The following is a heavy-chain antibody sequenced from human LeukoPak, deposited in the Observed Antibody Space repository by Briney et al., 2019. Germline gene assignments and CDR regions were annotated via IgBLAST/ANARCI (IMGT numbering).Heavy chain of an antibody. CDR1: GFTFSNAW. Sequence: GGSLRLSCAASGFTFSNAWMSWVRQAPGKGLEWVGRIKSKTDGGTTDYAAPVKGRFTISRDDSKNTLYPQMNSLKTEDTAVYYCTTLLTYYDYVWGSYRPRPVDYWGQGTLVTVSS. J-gene: IGHJ4*02. CDR3: TTLLTYYDYVWGSYRPRPVDY. V-gene: IGHV3-15*01. D-gene: IGHD3-16*02. CDR2: IKSKTDGGTT.